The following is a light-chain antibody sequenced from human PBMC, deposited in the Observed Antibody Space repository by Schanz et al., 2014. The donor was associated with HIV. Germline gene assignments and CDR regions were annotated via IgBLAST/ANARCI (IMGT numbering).Light chain of an antibody. Sequence: EVVMTQSPATLSVSPGDRATLSCRASQSLGSNFLAWYQQKPGQAPRLLIYGASTRATGIPDRFSGSGSGTDFTLTISRLEPEDFAVYYCQHYGSSKWTFGQGTKVEIK. CDR1: QSLGSNF. V-gene: IGKV3-20*01. CDR2: GAS. J-gene: IGKJ1*01. CDR3: QHYGSSKWT.